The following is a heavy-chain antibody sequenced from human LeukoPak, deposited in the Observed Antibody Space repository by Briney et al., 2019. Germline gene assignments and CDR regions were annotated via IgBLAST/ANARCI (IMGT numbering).Heavy chain of an antibody. CDR3: ARDERAVAGTQYLDY. Sequence: GASVKVSCKASGGTFSSYAISWVRQAPGQGLEWMGGIIPIFGTANYAQKFQGRVTITADESTSTAYMELSSLRSEDTAVYYCARDERAVAGTQYLDYWGQGTLVTVSS. J-gene: IGHJ4*02. CDR1: GGTFSSYA. D-gene: IGHD6-19*01. CDR2: IIPIFGTA. V-gene: IGHV1-69*01.